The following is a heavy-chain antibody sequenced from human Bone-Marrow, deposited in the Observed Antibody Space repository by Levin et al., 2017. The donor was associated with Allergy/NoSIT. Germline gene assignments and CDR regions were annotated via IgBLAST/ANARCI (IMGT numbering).Heavy chain of an antibody. V-gene: IGHV3-30*04. J-gene: IGHJ6*02. CDR3: ARELEEGVYYYYYGMDV. CDR1: GFTFSSYA. Sequence: GGSLRLSCAASGFTFSSYAMHWVRQAPGKGLEWVAVISYDGSNKYYADSVKGRFTISRDNSKNTLYLQMNSLRAEDTAVYYCARELEEGVYYYYYGMDVWGQGTTVTVSS. CDR2: ISYDGSNK. D-gene: IGHD1-1*01.